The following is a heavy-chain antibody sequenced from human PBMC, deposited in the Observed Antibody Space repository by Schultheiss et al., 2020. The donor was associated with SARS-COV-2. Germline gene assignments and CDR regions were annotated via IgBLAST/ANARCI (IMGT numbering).Heavy chain of an antibody. Sequence: GESLKISCAASGFTFSSFAMAWVRHAPGKGLEWVAKISAIGSTTYYADSVKGRFTISRDNSKKTLYLQMDSLRAEDTAVYYCAKTVTTAYYLDYWGQGTLVTVSS. D-gene: IGHD4-17*01. J-gene: IGHJ4*02. CDR1: GFTFSSFA. CDR3: AKTVTTAYYLDY. V-gene: IGHV3-23*01. CDR2: ISAIGSTT.